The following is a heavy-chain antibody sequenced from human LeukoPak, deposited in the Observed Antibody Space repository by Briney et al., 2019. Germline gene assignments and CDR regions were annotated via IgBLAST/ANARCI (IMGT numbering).Heavy chain of an antibody. V-gene: IGHV1-8*01. CDR2: MNPNRVNT. D-gene: IGHD5-12*01. CDR1: GYTFTSYD. Sequence: ASVKVSCKASGYTFTSYDINWVRQAPGQGLEWMGWMNPNRVNTGSTQKLQGRLTLTKNTSISTAFMELSGLRSEDTAVYFCARVGGYNYGRNWFDSWGQGTLVTVSS. J-gene: IGHJ5*01. CDR3: ARVGGYNYGRNWFDS.